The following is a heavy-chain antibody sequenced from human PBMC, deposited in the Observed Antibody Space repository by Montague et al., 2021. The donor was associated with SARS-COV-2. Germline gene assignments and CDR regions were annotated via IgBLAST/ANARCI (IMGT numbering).Heavy chain of an antibody. CDR1: GFTFSTYW. CDR3: ARSNLHDYADY. CDR2: INPDGDAT. D-gene: IGHD4/OR15-4a*01. V-gene: IGHV3-74*01. Sequence: SLRLSCGASGFTFSTYWMYWIRQVPGKGLAWVSRINPDGDATTYADSVKGRFTISRDNSKNILYLQMNSLRGEDTAVYYCARSNLHDYADYWGRGNLVTVSS. J-gene: IGHJ4*02.